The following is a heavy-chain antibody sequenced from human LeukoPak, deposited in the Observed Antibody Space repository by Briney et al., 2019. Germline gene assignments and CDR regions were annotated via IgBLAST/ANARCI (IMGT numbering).Heavy chain of an antibody. CDR1: GGSISSSSYY. Sequence: SETLSLTCTVSGGSISSSSYYWGWIRQPPGKGLEWIGSIYYSGSTYHNPSLKSRVTISVDRSKNQFSLKLSSVTAADTAVYYCARGGYFDGIDYWGQGTLVTVSS. J-gene: IGHJ4*02. D-gene: IGHD3-9*01. CDR2: IYYSGST. CDR3: ARGGYFDGIDY. V-gene: IGHV4-39*07.